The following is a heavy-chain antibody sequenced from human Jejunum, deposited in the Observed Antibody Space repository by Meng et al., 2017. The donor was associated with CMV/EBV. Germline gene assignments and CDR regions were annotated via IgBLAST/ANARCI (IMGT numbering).Heavy chain of an antibody. CDR1: GLSSISSGVG. CDR3: AHFVGGYYPSRPDY. Sequence: QITLKESGPTLVKPTQTLTLTWAFSGLSSISSGVGVGWIRRPPGKALEWLALIYWDDDKRYSPSLRSRLTITKDTSKNEVVLTMTNMDPVDTGTYYCAHFVGGYYPSRPDYWGQGTLVTVSS. J-gene: IGHJ4*02. D-gene: IGHD1-26*01. V-gene: IGHV2-5*02. CDR2: IYWDDDK.